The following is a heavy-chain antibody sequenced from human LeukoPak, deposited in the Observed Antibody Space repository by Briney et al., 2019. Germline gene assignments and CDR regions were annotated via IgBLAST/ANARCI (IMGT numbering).Heavy chain of an antibody. CDR3: AKERDYGPADY. CDR1: GFIFNKHA. D-gene: IGHD4/OR15-4a*01. CDR2: LSGSGSST. J-gene: IGHJ4*02. Sequence: PGGSLRLSCVASGFIFNKHAMSWARQAPGKGLEWVSGLSGSGSSTDYADSVKGRFTVSRDNSKNTLFLQMNSLRAEDTAIYYCAKERDYGPADYWGQGTLVTVSS. V-gene: IGHV3-23*01.